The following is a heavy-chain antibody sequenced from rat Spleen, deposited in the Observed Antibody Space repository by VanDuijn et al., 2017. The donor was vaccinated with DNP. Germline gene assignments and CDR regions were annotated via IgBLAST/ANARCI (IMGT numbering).Heavy chain of an antibody. CDR3: ASGPNGYNYFDY. CDR1: GYSITRTFR. J-gene: IGHJ2*01. V-gene: IGHV3-3*01. D-gene: IGHD1-2*01. CDR2: VNSADST. Sequence: EVQLQESGPGLVESSQSLSLTCSVTGYSITRTFRWNWIRKFPGNKLEWMGYVNSADSTYYNPSLKRRISITRDTSKNQFFLQVNSVTTEDTATYYCASGPNGYNYFDYWGQGVMVTVSS.